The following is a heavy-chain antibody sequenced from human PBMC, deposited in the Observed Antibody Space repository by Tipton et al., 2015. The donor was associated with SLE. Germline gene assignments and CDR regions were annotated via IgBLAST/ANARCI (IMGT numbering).Heavy chain of an antibody. CDR1: GGSISRGGNY. Sequence: TLSLTCTVSGGSISRGGNYWNWIRQHPGKGLEWIGYMYYSGSTNYNPSLKSRVTIFVDTSKNQISLKLSSVTAADTAVYYCAGSNRAGYFYYGMDVWGQGTTVTVSS. J-gene: IGHJ6*02. CDR3: AGSNRAGYFYYGMDV. D-gene: IGHD1-14*01. V-gene: IGHV4-61*08. CDR2: MYYSGST.